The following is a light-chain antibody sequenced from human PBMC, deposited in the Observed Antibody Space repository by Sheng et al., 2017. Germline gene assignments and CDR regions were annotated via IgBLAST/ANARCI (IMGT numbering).Light chain of an antibody. CDR1: QSISSW. V-gene: IGKV1-5*03. CDR3: QQYKSYSPT. J-gene: IGKJ1*01. Sequence: DIQMTQSPSTLSASVGDRVTIACRASQSISSWLAWYQHKPGKAPKLLIYKASTLESGVPSRFSGSGSGTEFTLTITSLQPDDFATYYCQQYKSYSPTFGQGTKVEIK. CDR2: KAS.